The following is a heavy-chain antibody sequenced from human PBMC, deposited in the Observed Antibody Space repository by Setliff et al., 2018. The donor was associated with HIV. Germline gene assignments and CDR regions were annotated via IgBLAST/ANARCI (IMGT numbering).Heavy chain of an antibody. CDR3: ARGGGYDRSGYYPFDY. J-gene: IGHJ4*02. Sequence: SETLSLTCTVSGVSTSSSSYYWGWIRQPPGKGLDWIGYVYYSGSTYYSPSLKSRLTISVDTSKNQFSLKLSSVTAADTAVYYCARGGGYDRSGYYPFDYWGQGTPVTVSS. V-gene: IGHV4-39*01. CDR1: GVSTSSSSYY. CDR2: VYYSGST. D-gene: IGHD3-22*01.